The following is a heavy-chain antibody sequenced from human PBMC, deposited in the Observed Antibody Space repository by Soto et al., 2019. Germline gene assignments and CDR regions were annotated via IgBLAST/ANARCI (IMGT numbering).Heavy chain of an antibody. CDR3: AAESPRITIFGVVPYGMDV. D-gene: IGHD3-3*01. Sequence: ASVKVSCKASGFTFTSSAVQWVRQARGQRLEWIGWIVVGSGNTNYAQKFQERVTITRDMSTSTAYMELSSLRSEDTAVYYCAAESPRITIFGVVPYGMDVWGQGTTVTVSS. CDR1: GFTFTSSA. CDR2: IVVGSGNT. V-gene: IGHV1-58*01. J-gene: IGHJ6*02.